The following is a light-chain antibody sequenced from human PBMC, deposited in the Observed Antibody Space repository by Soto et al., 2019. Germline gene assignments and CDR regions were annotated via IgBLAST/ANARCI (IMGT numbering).Light chain of an antibody. CDR3: QHRSNWPS. V-gene: IGKV3-11*01. Sequence: EIVLTQSPATLSLSPGERATLSCRASQSLSRYLAWYQQKPGQAPRLLIYDASNRATGIPARFSGSGSGTDFILSISSLEPEDFAVYYCQHRSNWPSFGGGTKVEIK. J-gene: IGKJ4*01. CDR1: QSLSRY. CDR2: DAS.